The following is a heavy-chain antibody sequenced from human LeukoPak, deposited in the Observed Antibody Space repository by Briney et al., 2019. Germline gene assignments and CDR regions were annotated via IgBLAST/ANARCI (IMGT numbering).Heavy chain of an antibody. Sequence: VGSLRLSCAASGFTFSSYAMHWVRQAPGKGLEYVSAISSNGGSTYYANSVKGRFTISRDNSKNTLYLQMGSLRAEDMAVYYCASAEGYSGYDWGYYFDYWGQGTLVTVSS. CDR2: ISSNGGST. D-gene: IGHD5-12*01. CDR1: GFTFSSYA. J-gene: IGHJ4*02. V-gene: IGHV3-64*01. CDR3: ASAEGYSGYDWGYYFDY.